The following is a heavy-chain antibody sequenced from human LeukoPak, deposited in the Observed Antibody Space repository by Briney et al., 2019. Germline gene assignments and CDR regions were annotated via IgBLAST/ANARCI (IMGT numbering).Heavy chain of an antibody. Sequence: GGSLRLSCAASGFTVSSNYMSWVRQAPGKGLEWVSVTYSGGSTYYADSVKGRFTISRDNSKNTLYLQMNSLRAEDTAVYYCARDRVVVAATRAYYYGMDVWGQGTTVTVSS. CDR1: GFTVSSNY. D-gene: IGHD2-15*01. V-gene: IGHV3-66*01. CDR2: TYSGGST. CDR3: ARDRVVVAATRAYYYGMDV. J-gene: IGHJ6*02.